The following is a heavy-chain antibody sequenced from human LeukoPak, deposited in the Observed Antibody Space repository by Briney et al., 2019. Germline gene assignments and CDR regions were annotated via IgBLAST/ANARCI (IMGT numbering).Heavy chain of an antibody. D-gene: IGHD2-2*01. Sequence: SETLSLTCTVSGGSISSCSYYWGWIRQPPGKGLVWIGSIFYSGTTYYNPSLKSRVTISVDTSKNQFALRLSSVTAADTAVYYCASENCSGTSCSSFDYWGQGTLVTVSS. CDR2: IFYSGTT. V-gene: IGHV4-39*01. J-gene: IGHJ4*02. CDR3: ASENCSGTSCSSFDY. CDR1: GGSISSCSYY.